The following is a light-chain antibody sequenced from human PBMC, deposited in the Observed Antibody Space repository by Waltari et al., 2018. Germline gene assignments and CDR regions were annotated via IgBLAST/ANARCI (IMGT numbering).Light chain of an antibody. CDR2: EVS. CDR3: SSYAGSNNFDVV. V-gene: IGLV2-8*01. J-gene: IGLJ2*01. CDR1: SSDVGGYNY. Sequence: QSALTQPPSASGSPGQSVTISCTGTSSDVGGYNYVSWYQQHPGKAPKLLIYEVSKRPSGVPERLSGSKCGSTASLTVSGVQAEDESDYYCSSYAGSNNFDVVFGGGTKLAVL.